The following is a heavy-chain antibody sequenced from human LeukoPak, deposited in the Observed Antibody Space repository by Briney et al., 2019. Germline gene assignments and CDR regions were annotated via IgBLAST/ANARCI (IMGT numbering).Heavy chain of an antibody. J-gene: IGHJ4*02. D-gene: IGHD5-12*01. V-gene: IGHV1-69*05. Sequence: GASVKVSCKASGGTFSSYAISWVRQAPGQGLEWMGGIIPIFGTANYAQKFQGRVTITTDESTSTAYMELSSLRSEVTAVYYCAGQNSGYDFGYWGQGTLVTVSS. CDR2: IIPIFGTA. CDR1: GGTFSSYA. CDR3: AGQNSGYDFGY.